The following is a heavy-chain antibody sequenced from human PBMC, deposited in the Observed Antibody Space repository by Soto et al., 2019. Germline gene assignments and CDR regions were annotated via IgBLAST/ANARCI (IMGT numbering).Heavy chain of an antibody. D-gene: IGHD2-21*01. J-gene: IGHJ5*02. CDR3: VMSGTARLLRHSWFDT. CDR2: IPTSGAYI. V-gene: IGHV3-21*01. CDR1: GFTFNTYD. Sequence: EVQLVESGGGLVKPGGSLRLSCAASGFTFNTYDMNWVRQAPGKGLEWVSSIPTSGAYIYYADSLKGRITISRDNSKSSLFLQMNSLRAEDTDVHYCVMSGTARLLRHSWFDTWGQGTRVTGSS.